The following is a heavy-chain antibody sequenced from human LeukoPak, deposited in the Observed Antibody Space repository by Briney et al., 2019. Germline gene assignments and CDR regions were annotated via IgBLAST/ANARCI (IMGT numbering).Heavy chain of an antibody. Sequence: GASVKVSCKASGGTFSSYAISWVRQAPGQGLEWMGWINPNSGGTNYAQKFQGRVTMTRDTSISTAYMELSRLRSDDTAVYYCARAPPPHIKWDYWGQGTLVTVSS. V-gene: IGHV1-2*02. J-gene: IGHJ4*02. CDR2: INPNSGGT. D-gene: IGHD2-21*01. CDR1: GGTFSSYA. CDR3: ARAPPPHIKWDY.